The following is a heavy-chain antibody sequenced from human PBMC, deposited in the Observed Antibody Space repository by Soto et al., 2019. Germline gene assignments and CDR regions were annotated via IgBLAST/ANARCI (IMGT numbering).Heavy chain of an antibody. J-gene: IGHJ4*02. D-gene: IGHD1-26*01. V-gene: IGHV4-28*01. Sequence: QVQLQESGTGLVKPSDTLSLTCAVSGYSISSSNWWGWIRQPPGKGLEWIGYIYYSGTTYYNPSLKSRVTMSVDTSKNQFSLKLTSVTAVDTALYYCARREIQGPIDYWGQGTLVTVSS. CDR3: ARREIQGPIDY. CDR2: IYYSGTT. CDR1: GYSISSSNW.